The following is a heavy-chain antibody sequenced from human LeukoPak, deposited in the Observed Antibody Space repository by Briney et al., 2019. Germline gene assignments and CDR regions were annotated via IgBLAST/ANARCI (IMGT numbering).Heavy chain of an antibody. Sequence: GGSLRLSCTPSGFTFSTYAMTWVRHAPGKGLEWISSMSSGSKYIYYADSVRGRFTISRDNTRNSLFLLMNNLRAEDAAIYYCARDRPTGASRVFVVQWGQGTPVTVSS. CDR3: ARDRPTGASRVFVVQ. CDR2: MSSGSKYI. V-gene: IGHV3-21*06. J-gene: IGHJ4*02. CDR1: GFTFSTYA. D-gene: IGHD2-15*01.